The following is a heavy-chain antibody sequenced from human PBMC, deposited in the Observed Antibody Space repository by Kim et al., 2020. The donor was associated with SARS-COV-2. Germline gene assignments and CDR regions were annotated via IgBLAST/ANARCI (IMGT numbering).Heavy chain of an antibody. CDR3: ARADDTLTGYVDY. Sequence: ASVKVSCKASGCTFTSYGITWVRQAPGQGLEGMGWINSKNGDTKYAENLQGRVIMTTDISTNTVDLDLGSLTSDDTAVYYCARADDTLTGYVDYWGQGTL. CDR1: GCTFTSYG. V-gene: IGHV1-18*01. J-gene: IGHJ4*02. CDR2: INSKNGDT. D-gene: IGHD3-9*01.